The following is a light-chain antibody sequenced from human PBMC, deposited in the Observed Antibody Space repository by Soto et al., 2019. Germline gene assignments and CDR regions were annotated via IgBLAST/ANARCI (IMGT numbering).Light chain of an antibody. V-gene: IGKV4-1*01. CDR1: QSVLYSSDNKNY. CDR3: QQYFSTPWG. J-gene: IGKJ1*01. CDR2: WAS. Sequence: DIVMTQSPDSLAVSLGEGATINCKSSQSVLYSSDNKNYLAWYQQKPGQPPKLFIYWASTRESGVPVRFSGSGSGTDFTLTISSLQAEDVAVYYCQQYFSTPWGFGQGTKVEIK.